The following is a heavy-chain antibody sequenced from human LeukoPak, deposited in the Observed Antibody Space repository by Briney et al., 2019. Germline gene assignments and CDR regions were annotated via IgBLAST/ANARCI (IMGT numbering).Heavy chain of an antibody. V-gene: IGHV1-18*01. CDR3: ATSPTTVNWFDP. J-gene: IGHJ5*01. Sequence: ASVKVSCKASGYTFTSYGISWVRQAPGQGLEWMGWISAYNGNTNYAQKLQGRVTMTTDTSTSTAYMELRSLRSDDTAVYYCATSPTTVNWFDPWGQGTTVTVSS. CDR1: GYTFTSYG. CDR2: ISAYNGNT. D-gene: IGHD4-17*01.